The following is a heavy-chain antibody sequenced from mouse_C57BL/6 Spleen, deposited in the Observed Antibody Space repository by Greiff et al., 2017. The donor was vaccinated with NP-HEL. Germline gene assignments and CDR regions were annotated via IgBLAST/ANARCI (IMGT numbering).Heavy chain of an antibody. V-gene: IGHV1-80*01. J-gene: IGHJ4*01. CDR2: IYPGDGDT. D-gene: IGHD1-1*01. Sequence: QVQLKESGAELVKPGASVKISCKASGYAFSSYWMNWVKQRPGKGLEWIGQIYPGDGDTNYNGKFKGKATLTADKSSSTAYMQLSSLTSEDSAVYFCARSLFYYYGSSASYAMDYWGQGTSVTVSS. CDR3: ARSLFYYYGSSASYAMDY. CDR1: GYAFSSYW.